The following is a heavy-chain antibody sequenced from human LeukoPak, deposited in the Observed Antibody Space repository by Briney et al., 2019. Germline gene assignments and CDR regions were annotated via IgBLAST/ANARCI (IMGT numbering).Heavy chain of an antibody. V-gene: IGHV1-18*01. CDR1: GYTFTSYG. D-gene: IGHD3-22*01. J-gene: IGHJ4*02. CDR2: ISAYNGNT. CDR3: ARVRPYYDSSGYSPADY. Sequence: ASVKVSCKASGYTFTSYGISWVRQAPGHGLEWMGWISAYNGNTNYAQKLQGRVTMTTDTSTSTAYMELRSLRSDDTAVYYCARVRPYYDSSGYSPADYWGQGTLVTVSS.